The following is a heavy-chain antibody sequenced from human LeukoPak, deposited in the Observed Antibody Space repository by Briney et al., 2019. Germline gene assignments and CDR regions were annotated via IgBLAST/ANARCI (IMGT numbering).Heavy chain of an antibody. V-gene: IGHV1-2*02. D-gene: IGHD1-26*01. CDR3: ARVLVGRGAFDI. J-gene: IGHJ3*02. Sequence: GASVKVSCKASGYTFTGYYMHWVRQAPGQALEWMGWINPNSGGTNYAQKFQGRVTMTRDTSISTAYVELSRLRSDDTAVYYCARVLVGRGAFDIWGQGTMVTVSS. CDR1: GYTFTGYY. CDR2: INPNSGGT.